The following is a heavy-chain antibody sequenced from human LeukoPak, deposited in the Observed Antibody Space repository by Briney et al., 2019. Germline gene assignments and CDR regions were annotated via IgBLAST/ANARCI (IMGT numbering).Heavy chain of an antibody. Sequence: SETLSLTCAVYGDSFNTYYWSWLRQPPEKGLEWIGEVNHRGTTDYSPSLKSRVTISVDTSKNQFSLKVNSVTAADTAMYYCARKRRRGYYLNSAFDVWGQGTMVTVSS. CDR3: ARKRRRGYYLNSAFDV. CDR2: VNHRGTT. CDR1: GDSFNTYY. V-gene: IGHV4-34*01. D-gene: IGHD3-3*01. J-gene: IGHJ3*01.